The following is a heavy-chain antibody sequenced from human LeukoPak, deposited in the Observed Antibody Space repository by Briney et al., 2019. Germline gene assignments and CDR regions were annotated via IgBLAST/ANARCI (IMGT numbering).Heavy chain of an antibody. CDR3: AKGLTVTGTTTRFDY. CDR2: IWYDGSNK. V-gene: IGHV3-33*06. D-gene: IGHD1-7*01. Sequence: PGRSLRLSCAASGFTFSSYGMHWVRQAPGKGLEWVAVIWYDGSNKYYADSVKGRFTISRDNSKNTLYLQMNGLRAEDTAVYYCAKGLTVTGTTTRFDYWGQGTLVTVSS. CDR1: GFTFSSYG. J-gene: IGHJ4*02.